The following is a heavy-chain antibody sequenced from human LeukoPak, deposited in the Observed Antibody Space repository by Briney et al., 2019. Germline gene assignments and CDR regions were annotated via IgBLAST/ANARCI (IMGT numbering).Heavy chain of an antibody. CDR3: ASVTLSAYDGDY. J-gene: IGHJ4*02. D-gene: IGHD5-12*01. CDR1: GYTFTAYD. Sequence: GASVRASCKASGYTFTAYDMHRVRQAPGQGVEWMGWITPKSGGTNCAQKFQGRVTMTRVTSISTAYMELSRLRSYGTGVYYCASVTLSAYDGDYRGQGTLVTVSS. CDR2: ITPKSGGT. V-gene: IGHV1-2*02.